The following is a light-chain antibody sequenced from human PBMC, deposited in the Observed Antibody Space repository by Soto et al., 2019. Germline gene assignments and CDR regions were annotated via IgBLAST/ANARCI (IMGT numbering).Light chain of an antibody. V-gene: IGLV2-14*01. CDR2: EVS. Sequence: QSVLTQPASVSGSPGQSITISCTGTSSDVGAYNYVSWYQHHPGQAPKLIIYEVSNRPSGVSNRFSGSKSGNTASLAISGLQAEDEADYYCSSSTTSTTGVFGGGTKLTVL. J-gene: IGLJ3*02. CDR1: SSDVGAYNY. CDR3: SSSTTSTTGV.